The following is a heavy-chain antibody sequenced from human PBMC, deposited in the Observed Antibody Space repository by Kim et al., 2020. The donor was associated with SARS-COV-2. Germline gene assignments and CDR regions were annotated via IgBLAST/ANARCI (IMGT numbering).Heavy chain of an antibody. Sequence: GGSLRLSCAASGFPFYTLAMNWFRQAPGRGLEWVSSISGTGGTSGGTTYYAASVKGRFTISRDTSTNTLYLQMNSLRVDDTAVYFCAKATQAAFRGLIISFDSWGQGTLVTVSS. CDR3: AKATQAAFRGLIISFDS. J-gene: IGHJ4*02. D-gene: IGHD3-10*01. CDR1: GFPFYTLA. V-gene: IGHV3-23*01. CDR2: ISGTGGTSGGTT.